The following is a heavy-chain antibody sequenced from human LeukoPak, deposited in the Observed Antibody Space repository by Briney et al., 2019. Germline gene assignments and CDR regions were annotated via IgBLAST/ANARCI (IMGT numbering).Heavy chain of an antibody. CDR3: AREGPRGGWFDP. CDR1: GFTFSSYG. D-gene: IGHD3-10*01. J-gene: IGHJ5*02. V-gene: IGHV3-33*01. Sequence: GKSLRLSCATSGFTFSSYGMHWVRQAPGKGLEWVAVIWYDGSNKYYADSVKGRFTISRDNSKNTLYLQMNSLRAEDTAVYYCAREGPRGGWFDPWGQGTLVTVSS. CDR2: IWYDGSNK.